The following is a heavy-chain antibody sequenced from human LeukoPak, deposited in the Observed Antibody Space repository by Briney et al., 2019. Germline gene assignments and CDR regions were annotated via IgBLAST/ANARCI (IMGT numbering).Heavy chain of an antibody. CDR3: AKDGAWLRFDD. CDR1: GFTFGDYA. V-gene: IGHV3-23*01. CDR2: ISPGGGPT. Sequence: GGSLRLSCTASGFTFGDYAMNWVRQAPGKGLEWVSGISPGGGPTYYADSVRGRFTISRDDSKNTLYLQMKNLRAEDTAVYYCAKDGAWLRFDDWGQGILVTVSS. J-gene: IGHJ4*02. D-gene: IGHD5-12*01.